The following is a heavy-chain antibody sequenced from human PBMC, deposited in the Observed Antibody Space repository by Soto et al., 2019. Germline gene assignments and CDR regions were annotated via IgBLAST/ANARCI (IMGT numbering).Heavy chain of an antibody. CDR2: LRYDGNRK. Sequence: QVQLVESGGGVVQPGGSLSLSCAVSGFNISDYGMHWVRQVPGKGLEWVAMLRYDGNRKSYGDSVKGRFTLSREKSKNTLYEQMDRLRAEDTAVYYCARDRIDFYAMDVWGQGTAVTVSS. CDR3: ARDRIDFYAMDV. V-gene: IGHV3-30*02. J-gene: IGHJ6*02. CDR1: GFNISDYG. D-gene: IGHD2-15*01.